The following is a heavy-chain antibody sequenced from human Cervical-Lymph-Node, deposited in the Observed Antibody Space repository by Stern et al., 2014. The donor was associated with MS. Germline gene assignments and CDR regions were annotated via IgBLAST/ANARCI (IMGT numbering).Heavy chain of an antibody. CDR2: ISNNSTQT. V-gene: IGHV3-21*01. D-gene: IGHD4-17*01. Sequence: EVQLVQSGGGLVKPGESLRLSCDASGFTFSHYSINWVRQATGKGLEWISSISNNSTQTYNADSVEGRFTMSRDGAKDSVSLHMVSRRAEDTAVYYCARARVGDYARSPHLDSWGQGTLVTVSS. CDR3: ARARVGDYARSPHLDS. CDR1: GFTFSHYS. J-gene: IGHJ4*02.